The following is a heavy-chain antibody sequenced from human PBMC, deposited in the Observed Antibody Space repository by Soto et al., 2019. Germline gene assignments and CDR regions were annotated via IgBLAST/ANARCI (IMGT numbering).Heavy chain of an antibody. CDR3: TTDTRWAVAGSPTQDY. CDR1: RFTFSNAW. D-gene: IGHD6-19*01. V-gene: IGHV3-15*07. CDR2: IKTKTEDGTT. J-gene: IGHJ4*02. Sequence: EVQLVESGGGLVKPGGSLRLSCAASRFTFSNAWMNWVRQAPGRGLEWVGRIKTKTEDGTTDYSAPVKGRFTISRDDSKNTLYLQMNSLRTHDTAVYYCTTDTRWAVAGSPTQDYWGQGTLVPVSS.